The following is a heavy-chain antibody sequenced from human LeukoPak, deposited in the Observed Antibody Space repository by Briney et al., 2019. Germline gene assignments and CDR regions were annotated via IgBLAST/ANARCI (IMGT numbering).Heavy chain of an antibody. CDR2: IYYSGSA. V-gene: IGHV4-59*01. CDR1: GGSISDYS. D-gene: IGHD6-25*01. CDR3: ARAGGVKTAALDLDY. J-gene: IGHJ4*02. Sequence: PSETLSLTCTVSGGSISDYSWSWIRQPPGKGLEWIGSIYYSGSANHNPSLKSRVTISRDTSKNQFSLKLTSVTTADTAVYYCARAGGVKTAALDLDYWGQGTLVTVSS.